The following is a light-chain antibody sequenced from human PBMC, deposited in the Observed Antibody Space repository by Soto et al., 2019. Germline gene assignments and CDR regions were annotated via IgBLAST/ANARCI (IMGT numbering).Light chain of an antibody. Sequence: DIQMTQSPSSLSASVGDTVTITCRASQGISNYLAWYQQKPGQVPNLLIYAASTLQSGVPSRFSGSGSGTDFPLTISRLRPEDFATYYCQKYNNAPRTFGQGTKVEI. CDR1: QGISNY. CDR3: QKYNNAPRT. J-gene: IGKJ1*01. CDR2: AAS. V-gene: IGKV1-27*01.